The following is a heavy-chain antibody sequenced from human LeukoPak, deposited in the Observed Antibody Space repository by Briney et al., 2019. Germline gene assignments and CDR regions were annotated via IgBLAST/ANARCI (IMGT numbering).Heavy chain of an antibody. D-gene: IGHD2-2*01. J-gene: IGHJ6*02. Sequence: GGSLRLSCAASGYTFSNACMSWFRQPPGKGLEWVGRIYRNADGGTTDYSAPVNGRFTISRDDSKNSLYLQMNSLQTEATAVYYCTTDSYCSTTTCYASSNYYYGLDAWGQGTSVSVSS. V-gene: IGHV3-15*05. CDR1: GYTFSNAC. CDR2: IYRNADGGTT. CDR3: TTDSYCSTTTCYASSNYYYGLDA.